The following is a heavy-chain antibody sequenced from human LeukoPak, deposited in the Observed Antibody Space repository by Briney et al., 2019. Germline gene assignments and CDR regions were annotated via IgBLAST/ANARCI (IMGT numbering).Heavy chain of an antibody. Sequence: GGSLRLSCAASGFTFSSYSMNWVRQAPGKGLECVSYISSSSSTIYYADSVKGRFTISRDNAKNSLYLQMNSLRAEDTAVYYCARVPYYYDSGSYYNPDAFDIWGQGTMVTVSS. CDR3: ARVPYYYDSGSYYNPDAFDI. CDR2: ISSSSSTI. V-gene: IGHV3-48*04. J-gene: IGHJ3*02. CDR1: GFTFSSYS. D-gene: IGHD3-10*01.